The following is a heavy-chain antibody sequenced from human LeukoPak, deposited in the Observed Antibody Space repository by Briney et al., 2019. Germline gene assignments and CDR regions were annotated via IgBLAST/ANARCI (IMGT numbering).Heavy chain of an antibody. CDR2: ISGSGGST. CDR3: AKGRTGTFDY. V-gene: IGHV3-23*01. Sequence: GGSLRLSCAASGFTFSSYAMSWVRQAPGKGLQWVSAISGSGGSTYYADSVKGRFTISRDNSKHTLYLQMNSLRAEDTAVYYCAKGRTGTFDYWGQGTLVTVSS. CDR1: GFTFSSYA. J-gene: IGHJ4*02. D-gene: IGHD1-1*01.